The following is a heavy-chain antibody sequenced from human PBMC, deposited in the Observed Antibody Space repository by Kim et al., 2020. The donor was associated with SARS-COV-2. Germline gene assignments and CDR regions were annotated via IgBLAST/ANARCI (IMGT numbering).Heavy chain of an antibody. V-gene: IGHV3-23*01. CDR2: ITTGGEIT. CDR1: GFSFSTYV. Sequence: GGSLRLSCAASGFSFSTYVMTWVRQTPATGLEWVATITTGGEITYSADSVKGRFTVSRDNSKNMLYLQMDSLRIEDSAMYYCGRHDGATGYWGQGTQVTVSS. J-gene: IGHJ4*02. CDR3: GRHDGATGY. D-gene: IGHD3-9*01.